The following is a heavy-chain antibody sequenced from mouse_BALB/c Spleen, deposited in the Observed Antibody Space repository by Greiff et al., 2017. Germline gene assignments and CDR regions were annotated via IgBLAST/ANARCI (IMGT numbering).Heavy chain of an antibody. V-gene: IGHV5-4*02. D-gene: IGHD1-2*01. Sequence: DVKLVESGGGLVKPGGSLKLSCAASGFTFSDYYMYWVRQTPEKRLEWVATISDGGSYTYYPDSVKGRFTISRDNAKNNLYLQMSSLKSEDTAMYYCARGGTTAYWYFDVWGAGTTVTVSS. J-gene: IGHJ1*01. CDR1: GFTFSDYY. CDR2: ISDGGSYT. CDR3: ARGGTTAYWYFDV.